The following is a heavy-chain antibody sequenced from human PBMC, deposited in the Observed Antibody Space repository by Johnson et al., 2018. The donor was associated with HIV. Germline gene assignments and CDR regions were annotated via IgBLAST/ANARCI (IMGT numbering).Heavy chain of an antibody. J-gene: IGHJ3*02. Sequence: QVQLVESGGGVVQPERSLRLSCAASGFTFSSYAMHWVRQAPGKGLEWVACISYDGSNKHYADSVKGRFTISRDNSKNTLYLQMNSLRAEDTAVYYCAKEHIGSFHDAFDIWGQGTMVTVSS. V-gene: IGHV3-30*04. CDR1: GFTFSSYA. CDR2: ISYDGSNK. CDR3: AKEHIGSFHDAFDI. D-gene: IGHD1-26*01.